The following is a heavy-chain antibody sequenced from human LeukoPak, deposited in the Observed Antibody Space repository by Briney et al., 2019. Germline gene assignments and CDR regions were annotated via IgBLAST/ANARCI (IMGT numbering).Heavy chain of an antibody. CDR2: IYYSGST. CDR3: ARGSGWFAKYFQH. J-gene: IGHJ1*01. CDR1: GGSISSYY. Sequence: SETLSLTCTVSGGSISSYYWSWIRQPPGKGLEWIGYIYYSGSTNYNPSLKSRVTISVDTSKNQFSLKLSSVTAADTAVYYCARGSGWFAKYFQHWGQGTLVTVSS. D-gene: IGHD6-19*01. V-gene: IGHV4-59*01.